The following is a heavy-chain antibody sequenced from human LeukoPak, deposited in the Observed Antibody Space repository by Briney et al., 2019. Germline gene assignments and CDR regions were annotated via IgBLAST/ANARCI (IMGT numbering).Heavy chain of an antibody. Sequence: GASVKVSCKISGYTLTELSMKWVRQAPGKGLEWLGGFEPEHGKTIYAQKFQGRVTVTEDTSSDTGYMELSSLRSEDTAMYYCAIGAAFDPLTFDFWGQGTLVTVSS. V-gene: IGHV1-24*01. J-gene: IGHJ4*02. CDR3: AIGAAFDPLTFDF. D-gene: IGHD4/OR15-4a*01. CDR2: FEPEHGKT. CDR1: GYTLTELS.